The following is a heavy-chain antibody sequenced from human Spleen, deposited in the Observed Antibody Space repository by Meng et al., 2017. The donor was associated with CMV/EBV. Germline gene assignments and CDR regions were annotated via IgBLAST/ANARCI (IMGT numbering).Heavy chain of an antibody. V-gene: IGHV4-34*01. CDR1: GGSFSGYY. J-gene: IGHJ5*02. CDR2: INHSGST. CDR3: ARAEAQNWFDP. Sequence: QVPLQQWGAGLLKPSETLSLTCAVYGGSFSGYYWSWIRQPPGKGLEWIGEINHSGSTNYNPSLKSRVTMSVDTSKNQFSLQLNSVTPEDTAVYYCARAEAQNWFDPWGQGTLVTVSS.